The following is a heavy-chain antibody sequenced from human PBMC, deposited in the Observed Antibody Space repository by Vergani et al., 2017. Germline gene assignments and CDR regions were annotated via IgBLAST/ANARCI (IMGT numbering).Heavy chain of an antibody. CDR2: IYYSGST. V-gene: IGHV4-39*07. Sequence: QLQLQESGPGLVKPSETLSLTCTVSGGSISSSSYYWGWIRQPPGKGLEWIGSIYYSGSTYYNPSLKSRVTISVDTSKNQFSLKLSSVTAADTAVYYCARGSSGLPYYFDYWGQGTLVTVSS. J-gene: IGHJ4*02. CDR1: GGSISSSSYY. D-gene: IGHD6-25*01. CDR3: ARGSSGLPYYFDY.